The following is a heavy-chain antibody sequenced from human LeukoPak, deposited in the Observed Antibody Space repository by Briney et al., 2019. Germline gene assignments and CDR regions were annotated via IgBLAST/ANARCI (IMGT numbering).Heavy chain of an antibody. CDR3: ARRTDSGSCNWFDH. V-gene: IGHV4-4*07. Sequence: SETLSLTCTVSGGSISTYHWNWIRQPAGKGLEWIGRIQNSDTNYNPSLKSRVIISVDTSKKQFSLKLSSVTAADTAVYYCARRTDSGSCNWFDHWGQGTLVTVSS. D-gene: IGHD1-26*01. CDR1: GGSISTYH. J-gene: IGHJ5*02. CDR2: IQNSDT.